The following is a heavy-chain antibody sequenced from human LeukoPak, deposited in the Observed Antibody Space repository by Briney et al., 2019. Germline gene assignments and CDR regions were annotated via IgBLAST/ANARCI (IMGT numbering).Heavy chain of an antibody. Sequence: PGGSLRLSCAASGFTVSSNYMSWVRQAPGKGLEWVSVIYSSGSTYYADSVKGRFTISRHNSRNTLYLQMNSLRAEDTAVYYCARSRFRDANILDYWGQGTLVTVSS. V-gene: IGHV3-53*04. CDR3: ARSRFRDANILDY. CDR1: GFTVSSNY. D-gene: IGHD5-24*01. J-gene: IGHJ4*02. CDR2: IYSSGST.